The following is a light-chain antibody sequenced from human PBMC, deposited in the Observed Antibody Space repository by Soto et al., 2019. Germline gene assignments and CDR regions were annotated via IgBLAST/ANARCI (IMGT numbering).Light chain of an antibody. CDR2: LGS. V-gene: IGKV2-28*01. Sequence: TNTPHSLTFAPGQPASISCRSSQSFLHSNGYNYLDWYLQKPGQSPQLLIYLGSNRASGVPDRFSGSGSGTDFTLKISRVESEDVGVYYCMQALQTPLTFGQGTKVE. CDR1: QSFLHSNGYNY. CDR3: MQALQTPLT. J-gene: IGKJ1*01.